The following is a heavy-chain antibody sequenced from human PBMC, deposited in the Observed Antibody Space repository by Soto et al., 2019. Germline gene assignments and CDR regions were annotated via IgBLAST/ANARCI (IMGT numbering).Heavy chain of an antibody. CDR2: IYSGGST. Sequence: GGSLRLSCAASGFTVSGNYMSWVRQAPGKGREWVSVIYSGGSTYYADSGKGRFTISRDNSKNTLYLQMNSLRAEDTAVYYCARDRDGDRDYYYYYMDVWGKGTTVTVSS. J-gene: IGHJ6*03. V-gene: IGHV3-66*01. CDR3: ARDRDGDRDYYYYYMDV. D-gene: IGHD7-27*01. CDR1: GFTVSGNY.